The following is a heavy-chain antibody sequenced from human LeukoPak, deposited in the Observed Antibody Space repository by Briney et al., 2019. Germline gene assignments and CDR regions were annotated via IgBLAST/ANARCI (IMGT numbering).Heavy chain of an antibody. J-gene: IGHJ3*02. CDR1: GFTFSSYG. V-gene: IGHV3-23*01. CDR2: VSGSGRTT. D-gene: IGHD3-10*01. CDR3: AKSQRLWFGGNDAFHI. Sequence: GGSLRLSCAASGFTFSSYGVSWVRQAPGKGLEWVSGVSGSGRTTYFADSVKGRFTISRDNSKNTVYLQMDSLRAEDTAVYYCAKSQRLWFGGNDAFHIWGQGTMVTVSS.